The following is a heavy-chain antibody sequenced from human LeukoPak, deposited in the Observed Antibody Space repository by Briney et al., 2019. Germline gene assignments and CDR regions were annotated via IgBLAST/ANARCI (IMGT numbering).Heavy chain of an antibody. CDR3: ATHDQWLVAYFDY. V-gene: IGHV3-23*01. D-gene: IGHD6-19*01. CDR2: ISGSGGST. J-gene: IGHJ4*02. CDR1: GFTFSSYA. Sequence: GGSLRLSCAASGFTFSSYAMSWVRQAPGKGLEWVSSISGSGGSTYHADSVKGRFTISRDNSKNTLYLQMNSLRAEDTAVYYCATHDQWLVAYFDYWGQGTLVTVSS.